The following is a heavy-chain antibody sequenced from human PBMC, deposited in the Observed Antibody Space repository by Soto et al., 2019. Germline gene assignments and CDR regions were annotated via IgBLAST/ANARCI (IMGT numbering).Heavy chain of an antibody. CDR1: GYAFTSYD. D-gene: IGHD3-10*01. J-gene: IGHJ3*02. CDR2: MNPNSGNT. CDR3: ARGINYYASGDDAFDI. V-gene: IGHV1-8*01. Sequence: QVQLVQAGAEVNRPRASVKVSCKASGYAFTSYDINWVRQATGQGLEWMGWMNPNSGNTGYAQKFQGRVTMSRNTSTRTAYMELCSLRSEDTAVYYCARGINYYASGDDAFDIWGQGTMVTVSS.